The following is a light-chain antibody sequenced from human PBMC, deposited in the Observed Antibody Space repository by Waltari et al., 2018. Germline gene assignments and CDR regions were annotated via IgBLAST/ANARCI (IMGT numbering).Light chain of an antibody. CDR2: GAS. J-gene: IGKJ4*01. CDR1: QSVTSSY. CDR3: QQYGSSPPLT. V-gene: IGKV3-20*01. Sequence: EIVLTQSPGTLSLSPGERATLSCRASQSVTSSYLAWYQQKPGQAPRLLMYGASSRATGIPDRFSGSGSGTVFTLTISRLEPEDFAVYYCQQYGSSPPLTFGGGTKVEIK.